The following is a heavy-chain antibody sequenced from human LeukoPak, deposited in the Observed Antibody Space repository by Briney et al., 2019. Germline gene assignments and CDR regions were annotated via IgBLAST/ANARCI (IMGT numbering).Heavy chain of an antibody. Sequence: SETLSLTCAVYGGSFSGYYWSWIRQPPGKGLEWIGEINHSGSTNYNPSLKSRVTISVDTSKNQFSLKLSSVTAADTAVYYCALDCSSTRCYATRFDPWGQGTLVTVSS. J-gene: IGHJ5*02. CDR1: GGSFSGYY. V-gene: IGHV4-34*01. CDR2: INHSGST. D-gene: IGHD2-2*01. CDR3: ALDCSSTRCYATRFDP.